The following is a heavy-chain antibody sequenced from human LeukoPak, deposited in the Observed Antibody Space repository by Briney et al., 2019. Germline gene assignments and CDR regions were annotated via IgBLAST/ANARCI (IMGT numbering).Heavy chain of an antibody. V-gene: IGHV4-39*07. CDR1: GGSISSSHHY. CDR2: IYNSGNT. D-gene: IGHD5-24*01. CDR3: AGARLNYPFAF. J-gene: IGHJ4*02. Sequence: SETLSLTCAVSGGSISSSHHYWGWIRQPPGKGLEWIGSIYNSGNTYYNPSLTDRAFISLDTSKSQFSLSLTSVTGADTAVYFCAGARLNYPFAFWGQGTLVPVSS.